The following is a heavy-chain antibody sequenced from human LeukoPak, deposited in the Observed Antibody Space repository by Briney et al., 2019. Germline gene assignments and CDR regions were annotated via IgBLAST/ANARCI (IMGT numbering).Heavy chain of an antibody. V-gene: IGHV4-59*12. CDR2: IYYSGST. D-gene: IGHD1-26*01. J-gene: IGHJ3*02. Sequence: SETLSLTCTVSGGSISSYYWSWIRQPPGKGLEWIGYIYYSGSTNYNPSLKSRVTISVDTSKNQFSLKLSSVTAADTAVYYCARNEAVGLQRKHAFDIWGQGTMVTVSS. CDR3: ARNEAVGLQRKHAFDI. CDR1: GGSISSYY.